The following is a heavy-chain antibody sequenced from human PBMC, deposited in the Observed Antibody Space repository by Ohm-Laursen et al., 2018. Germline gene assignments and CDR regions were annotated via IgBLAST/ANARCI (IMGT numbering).Heavy chain of an antibody. V-gene: IGHV3-13*01. CDR1: GFTFRSHD. Sequence: SLRLSCLASGFTFRSHDTHWVRQATGETLEWVSAIGTISDTFYADSVKGRFTISRENAKNSLYLQMNSLTVGDTAVYYCARVASYYKGGAYRAFDMWGQGTMVTVSS. D-gene: IGHD3-16*01. J-gene: IGHJ3*02. CDR3: ARVASYYKGGAYRAFDM. CDR2: IGTISDT.